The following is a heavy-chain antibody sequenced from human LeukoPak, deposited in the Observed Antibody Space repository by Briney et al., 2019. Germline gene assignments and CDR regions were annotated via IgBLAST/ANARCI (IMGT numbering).Heavy chain of an antibody. CDR1: GGSIRRYY. V-gene: IGHV4-59*08. J-gene: IGHJ4*02. CDR3: ARHVMVNASLYFDY. Sequence: PSETLSLTCTVSGGSIRRYYWSWIRQPPGKGLEWIGYIYYSGSTNYNPSLKSRVTISVDTSKNQFSLKLSSVTAADTAVYYCARHVMVNASLYFDYWGQGTLVTVSS. D-gene: IGHD2-8*01. CDR2: IYYSGST.